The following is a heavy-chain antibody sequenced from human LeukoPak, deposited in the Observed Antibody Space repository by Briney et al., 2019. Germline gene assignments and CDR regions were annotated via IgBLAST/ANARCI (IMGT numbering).Heavy chain of an antibody. Sequence: EGSLRLSCAASGFTFSSYAMSWVRQAPGKGLEWVSAISGSGGSTYYADSVKGRFTISRDNSKNTLYLQMNSLRAEDTAVYYCARVFRPSLTVFIIRGAFDIWGQGTMVTVSS. CDR3: ARVFRPSLTVFIIRGAFDI. CDR2: ISGSGGST. J-gene: IGHJ3*02. V-gene: IGHV3-23*01. CDR1: GFTFSSYA. D-gene: IGHD3-3*01.